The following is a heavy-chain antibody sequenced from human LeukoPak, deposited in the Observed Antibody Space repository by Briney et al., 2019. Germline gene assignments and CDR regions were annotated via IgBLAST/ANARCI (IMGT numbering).Heavy chain of an antibody. CDR3: ARGGTMVRGVISLNWFDP. D-gene: IGHD3-10*01. V-gene: IGHV3-30-3*01. J-gene: IGHJ5*02. CDR1: GFTFSSYA. CDR2: ISYDGSNK. Sequence: QSGRSLRLSCAASGFTFSSYAMHWVRQAPGKGLEWAAVISYDGSNKYYADSVKGRFTISRDNSKNTLYLQMNSLRAEDTAVYYCARGGTMVRGVISLNWFDPWGQGTLVTVSS.